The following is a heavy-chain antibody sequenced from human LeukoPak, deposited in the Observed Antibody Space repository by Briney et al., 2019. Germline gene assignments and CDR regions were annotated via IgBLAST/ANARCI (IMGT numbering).Heavy chain of an antibody. V-gene: IGHV1-69*05. CDR2: IIPIFGTA. CDR3: ARYWSGYSIDY. D-gene: IGHD3-3*01. Sequence: GASVKVSCRASGGTFSSYAISWVRQAPGQGLEWMGGIIPIFGTANYAQKLQGRVTMTTDTSTSTAYMELRSLRSDDTAVYYCARYWSGYSIDYWGQGTLVTVSS. J-gene: IGHJ4*02. CDR1: GGTFSSYA.